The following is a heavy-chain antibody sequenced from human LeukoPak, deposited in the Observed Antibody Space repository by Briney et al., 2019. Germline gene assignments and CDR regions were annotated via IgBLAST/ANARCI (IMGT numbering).Heavy chain of an antibody. CDR3: ARPRSPPVFSSIAAPPLDY. CDR2: IIPIFGTA. V-gene: IGHV1-69*05. Sequence: VASVKVSCKASGGTFSSYAISWVRQAPGQGLEWMGGIIPIFGTANYAQKFQGRVTITTDESTSTAYMELSSLRSEDTAVYYCARPRSPPVFSSIAAPPLDYWGQGTLVTVSS. J-gene: IGHJ4*02. D-gene: IGHD6-6*01. CDR1: GGTFSSYA.